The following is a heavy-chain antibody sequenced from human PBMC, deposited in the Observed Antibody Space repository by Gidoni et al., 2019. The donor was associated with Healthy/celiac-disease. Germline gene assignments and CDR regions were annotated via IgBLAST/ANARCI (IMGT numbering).Heavy chain of an antibody. CDR3: ARGPPTFEAY. J-gene: IGHJ4*02. CDR1: GYTFTGYY. V-gene: IGHV1-2*02. Sequence: QVQLLQSGAEVKKPGASVKVSCTASGYTFTGYYIHWVRQAPGQGLEWMGWINPNSGGTNYAQKFQGRVTMTRDTSISTAYMELSRLRSDDTAVYFGARGPPTFEAYWGQGTLVTVSS. CDR2: INPNSGGT. D-gene: IGHD3-16*01.